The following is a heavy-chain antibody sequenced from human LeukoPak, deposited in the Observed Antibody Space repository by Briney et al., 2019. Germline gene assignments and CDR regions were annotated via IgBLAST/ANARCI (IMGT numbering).Heavy chain of an antibody. CDR3: WHSGYESGLDY. Sequence: GSLRLSCAASGFTFSDYWMHWVRQPPGKGLEWIGEIYHSGSINYNPSLKSRVTISVDKSKNQFSLKLNSVTAADTAVYYCWHSGYESGLDYWGQGTLVTVSS. CDR2: IYHSGSI. J-gene: IGHJ4*02. CDR1: GFTFSDYW. V-gene: IGHV4-4*02. D-gene: IGHD5-12*01.